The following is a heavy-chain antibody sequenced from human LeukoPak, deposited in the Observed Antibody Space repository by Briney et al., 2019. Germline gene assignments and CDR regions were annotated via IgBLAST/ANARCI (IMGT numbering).Heavy chain of an antibody. Sequence: ASVKVSCKASGYTFTGYYMHWVRQAPGQGLEWMGWISPNGGDTDIAQKFQGRVTMTRDTSIATSYMEVDSLTSDDTAVYYCARDSRAAAGSDDYWGQGTLVTVSS. CDR3: ARDSRAAAGSDDY. V-gene: IGHV1-2*02. CDR2: ISPNGGDT. D-gene: IGHD6-13*01. J-gene: IGHJ4*02. CDR1: GYTFTGYY.